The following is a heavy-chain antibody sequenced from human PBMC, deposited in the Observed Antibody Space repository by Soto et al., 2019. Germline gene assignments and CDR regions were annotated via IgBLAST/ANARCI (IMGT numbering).Heavy chain of an antibody. J-gene: IGHJ4*02. V-gene: IGHV4-4*02. CDR2: MYPSGSS. CDR3: AREGFDHRTDY. CDR1: GGSISSPNW. Sequence: QVQLQESGPGLVKPSETLSLTCAVSGGSISSPNWWSWYRQPPGKGLEWIGEMYPSGSSNRNPSLNSRVTISLDTSKNHFSLKLTSLTAADTAMYYCAREGFDHRTDYWSQGIPVTVSS.